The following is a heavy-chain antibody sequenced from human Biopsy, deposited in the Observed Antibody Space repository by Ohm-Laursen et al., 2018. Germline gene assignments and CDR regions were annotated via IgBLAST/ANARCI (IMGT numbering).Heavy chain of an antibody. J-gene: IGHJ6*02. Sequence: SSVEVSCKVSGYSLIELSMYWVRQAPGKGLEWMGSFDLDDGETINVQRFQGRVTMTADTSTDTAYMEMSGLRSDDTAVYYCATNIRGGELEPWKGHYYGMDVWGQGTSVTVSS. CDR2: FDLDDGET. CDR1: GYSLIELS. D-gene: IGHD1-1*01. CDR3: ATNIRGGELEPWKGHYYGMDV. V-gene: IGHV1-24*01.